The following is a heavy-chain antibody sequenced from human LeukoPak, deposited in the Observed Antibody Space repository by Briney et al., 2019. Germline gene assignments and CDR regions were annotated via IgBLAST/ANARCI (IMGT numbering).Heavy chain of an antibody. V-gene: IGHV3-21*01. CDR3: ARGGGYDSSGYYYDY. Sequence: GGSLRLSCAASGFTFSSYSMNWVRQAPGKGLEWVSFISSSSSYIYYADSVKGRFTISRDNAKNSLYLQMNSLRAEDTAVYYCARGGGYDSSGYYYDYWGQGTLVTVSS. J-gene: IGHJ4*02. CDR2: ISSSSSYI. D-gene: IGHD3-22*01. CDR1: GFTFSSYS.